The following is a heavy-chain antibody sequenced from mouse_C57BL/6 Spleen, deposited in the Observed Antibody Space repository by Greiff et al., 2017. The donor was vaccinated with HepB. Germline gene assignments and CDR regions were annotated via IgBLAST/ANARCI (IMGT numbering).Heavy chain of an antibody. CDR1: GYASSSSW. D-gene: IGHD4-1*01. J-gene: IGHJ2*01. CDR2: IYPGDGDT. V-gene: IGHV1-82*01. Sequence: VQLQQSGPELVKPGASVKISCKASGYASSSSWMNWVKQRPGKGLEWIGRIYPGDGDTNYNGKFKGKATLTADKSSSTAYMQLSSLTSEDSAVYFCARGELGYFDYWGQGTTLTVSS. CDR3: ARGELGYFDY.